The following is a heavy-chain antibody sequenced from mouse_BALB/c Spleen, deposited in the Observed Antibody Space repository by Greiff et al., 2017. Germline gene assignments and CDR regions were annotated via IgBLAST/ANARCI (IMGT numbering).Heavy chain of an antibody. V-gene: IGHV5-12-2*01. J-gene: IGHJ4*01. Sequence: EVMLVESGGGLVQPGGSLKLSCAASGFTFSSYTMSWVRQTPEKRLEWVAYISNGGGSTYYPDTVKGRFTISRDNAKNTLYLQMSSLKSEDTAMYYCARLGGGAMGYWGQGTSVTVSS. CDR1: GFTFSSYT. CDR3: ARLGGGAMGY. CDR2: ISNGGGST.